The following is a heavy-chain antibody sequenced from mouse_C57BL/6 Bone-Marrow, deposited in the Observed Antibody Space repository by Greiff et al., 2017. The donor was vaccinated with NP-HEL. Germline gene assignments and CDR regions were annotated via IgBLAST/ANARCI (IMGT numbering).Heavy chain of an antibody. V-gene: IGHV7-3*01. CDR2: IRNKANGYTT. Sequence: EVQLQQSGGGLVQPGGSLSLSCAASGFTFTDYYMSWVRQPPGKALEWLGFIRNKANGYTTEYSASVKGRFTISRDNSQSILYLQLNALRAEDSATYYCARIWDYWGQGTTLTVSS. J-gene: IGHJ2*01. CDR3: ARIWDY. CDR1: GFTFTDYY. D-gene: IGHD1-1*02.